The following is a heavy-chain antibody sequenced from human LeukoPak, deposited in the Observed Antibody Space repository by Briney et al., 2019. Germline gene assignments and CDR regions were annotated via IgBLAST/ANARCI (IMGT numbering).Heavy chain of an antibody. CDR1: GYTFIDYY. D-gene: IGHD6-13*01. V-gene: IGHV1-69*13. Sequence: SVKVSCKASGYTFIDYYIHWVRQAPGQGLEWMGGIIPIFGTANYAQKFQGRVTITADESTSTAYMELSSLRSEDTAVYYCARGWPAAGRDYYYYGMDVWGQGTTVTVSS. CDR2: IIPIFGTA. CDR3: ARGWPAAGRDYYYYGMDV. J-gene: IGHJ6*02.